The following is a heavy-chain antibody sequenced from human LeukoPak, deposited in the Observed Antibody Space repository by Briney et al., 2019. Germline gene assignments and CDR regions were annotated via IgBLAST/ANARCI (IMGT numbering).Heavy chain of an antibody. CDR2: IKQDGSEK. J-gene: IGHJ2*01. CDR1: GFTFSSFW. CDR3: AREKGSGGDFLRRVPYWYFDL. Sequence: GGSLRLSCAASGFTFSSFWMSWVRQAPGKGLEWVANIKQDGSEKFYVDSVKGRFTISRDNARNSLYLQMNSLRAEDTAVYYCAREKGSGGDFLRRVPYWYFDLWGRGTLVTVSS. V-gene: IGHV3-7*05. D-gene: IGHD2-21*02.